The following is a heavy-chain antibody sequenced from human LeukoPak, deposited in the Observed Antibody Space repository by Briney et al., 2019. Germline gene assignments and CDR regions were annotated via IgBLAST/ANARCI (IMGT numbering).Heavy chain of an antibody. Sequence: PGRSLRLSCAASGFTFSSYWMSWVRQAPGKGLEWVANIKQDGSEKYYVDSVKGRFTISRDNAKNSLYLQMNSLRAEDTAVYYCARERDGINWNYPVDAFDIWGQGTMVTVSS. CDR1: GFTFSSYW. J-gene: IGHJ3*02. CDR2: IKQDGSEK. CDR3: ARERDGINWNYPVDAFDI. V-gene: IGHV3-7*01. D-gene: IGHD1-7*01.